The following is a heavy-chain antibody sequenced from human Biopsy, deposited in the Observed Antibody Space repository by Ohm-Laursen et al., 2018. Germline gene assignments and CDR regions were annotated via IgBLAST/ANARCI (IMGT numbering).Heavy chain of an antibody. D-gene: IGHD3-10*01. Sequence: LRLSCAASGFTFGDYYMSWIRQAPGKGLEWLSYISGSGVTKMYADSVKGRFTVSRDNAKNSLYLEMNNLTVEDTAVYYCATDGAGSYNENWGQGTLASVSS. J-gene: IGHJ4*02. CDR2: ISGSGVTK. V-gene: IGHV3-11*01. CDR1: GFTFGDYY. CDR3: ATDGAGSYNEN.